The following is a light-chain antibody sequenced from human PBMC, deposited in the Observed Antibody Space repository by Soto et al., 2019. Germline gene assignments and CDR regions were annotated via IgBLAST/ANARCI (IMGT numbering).Light chain of an antibody. CDR3: QQRNNWPLT. J-gene: IGKJ4*01. Sequence: EIVLTQSPATLSLSPGERATLSCRASQSVSSYLVWYQQKPGQAPRLLIYDASNRATGIPARFSGSGSGTDFTLTISSLEPEDSAVYYCQQRNNWPLTFGGGTKVEIK. CDR1: QSVSSY. CDR2: DAS. V-gene: IGKV3-11*01.